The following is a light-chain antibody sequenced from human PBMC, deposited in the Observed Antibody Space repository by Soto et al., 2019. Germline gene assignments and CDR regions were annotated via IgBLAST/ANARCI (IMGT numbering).Light chain of an antibody. CDR1: QSISKW. J-gene: IGKJ1*01. Sequence: DIQMTQSPSTLSASVGDRVTITCRASQSISKWLVWYQQKPGKAPKALIFDASILASGVPSRFSGSGSGTEFTLTISSLQPDDFATYYCQQYNRYSTWTFGQGTKVDIK. V-gene: IGKV1-5*01. CDR2: DAS. CDR3: QQYNRYSTWT.